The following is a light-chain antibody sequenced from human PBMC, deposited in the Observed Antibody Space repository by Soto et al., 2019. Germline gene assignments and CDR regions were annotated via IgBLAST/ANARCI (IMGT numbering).Light chain of an antibody. CDR1: QSISSW. V-gene: IGKV1-5*01. CDR3: QQYENLPT. CDR2: DAS. Sequence: IQMTQSPSTLSSSVGDSVTITCRASQSISSWLAWYQQKPGKAPKLLIYDASSLESGVPSRLSGSGSGTEFTLTISSLQPEDIATYYCQQYENLPTFGQGTRLEIK. J-gene: IGKJ5*01.